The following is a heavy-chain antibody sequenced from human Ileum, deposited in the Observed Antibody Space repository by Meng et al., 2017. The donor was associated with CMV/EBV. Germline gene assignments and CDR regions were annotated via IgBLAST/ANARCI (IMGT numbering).Heavy chain of an antibody. Sequence: GESLKISCAASGFTISNHWMHWVRQDPEKGLVWVSRIKGDGSSTSYVDFVKGRFTISRDNAKNMLYLQMNNLRGEATVVFFCVRAGVGAPPFDYWGQGTMVTVSS. D-gene: IGHD1-26*01. CDR1: GFTISNHW. J-gene: IGHJ4*02. CDR2: IKGDGSST. V-gene: IGHV3-74*01. CDR3: VRAGVGAPPFDY.